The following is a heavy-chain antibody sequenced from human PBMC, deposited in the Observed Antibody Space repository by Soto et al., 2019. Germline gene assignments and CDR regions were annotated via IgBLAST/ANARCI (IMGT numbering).Heavy chain of an antibody. CDR3: AKDEISKPIRGDALNF. Sequence: QVQLVESGGGVVQPGRSLILSCAASGFTFSSDGMHWVRQAPGKGLVWVAVISYDGSYQYYVDSVKGRFTISRDNSKKTVHLQMNSLRAEDTAVYYYAKDEISKPIRGDALNFCGQGTIVTVSS. CDR2: ISYDGSYQ. J-gene: IGHJ3*01. V-gene: IGHV3-30*18. CDR1: GFTFSSDG. D-gene: IGHD4-4*01.